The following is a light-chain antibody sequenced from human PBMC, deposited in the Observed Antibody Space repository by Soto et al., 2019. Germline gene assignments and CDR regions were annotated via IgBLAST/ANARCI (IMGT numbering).Light chain of an antibody. CDR1: QSVIRS. V-gene: IGKV3-11*01. Sequence: EIVLTLSPVTLSLTPGERATLSCRASQSVIRSLAWYRQTPGQAPRLLVYDALKRATGIPARFSGSGSGTDFTLTISSLEPEDSAVYFCQHRHNWPLTFGGGTKVAIK. CDR2: DAL. J-gene: IGKJ4*01. CDR3: QHRHNWPLT.